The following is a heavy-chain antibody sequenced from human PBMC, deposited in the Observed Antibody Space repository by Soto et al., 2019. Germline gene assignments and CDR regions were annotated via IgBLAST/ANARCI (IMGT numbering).Heavy chain of an antibody. CDR1: GYTFTSYG. CDR3: ARGGYCSGGSCPYYYYYGMDV. Sequence: QVQLVQSGAEVKKPGASVKVSCKASGYTFTSYGISWVRQAPGQGLEWMGGISAYNGNTNYAQKLQGRVTMTTDTSTSTAYMELRSQRSDDTAVYYCARGGYCSGGSCPYYYYYGMDVWGQGTTVTVSS. D-gene: IGHD2-15*01. V-gene: IGHV1-18*01. J-gene: IGHJ6*02. CDR2: ISAYNGNT.